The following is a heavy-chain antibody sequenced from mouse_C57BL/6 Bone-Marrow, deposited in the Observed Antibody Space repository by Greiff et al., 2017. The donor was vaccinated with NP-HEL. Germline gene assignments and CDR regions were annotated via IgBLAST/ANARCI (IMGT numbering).Heavy chain of an antibody. V-gene: IGHV1-19*01. CDR2: INPYNGGT. J-gene: IGHJ4*01. Sequence: VQLQQSGPVLVKPGASVKMSCKASGYTFTDYYMNWVKQSHGKSLEWIGVINPYNGGTSYNQKFKGKATLTVDKSSSTAYMELNSLTSEDSAVDYCARGRAALYAMDYWGQGTSVTVSS. D-gene: IGHD6-1*01. CDR1: GYTFTDYY. CDR3: ARGRAALYAMDY.